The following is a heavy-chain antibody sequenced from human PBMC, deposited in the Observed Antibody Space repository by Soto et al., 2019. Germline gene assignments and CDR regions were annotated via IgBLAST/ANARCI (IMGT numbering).Heavy chain of an antibody. CDR2: MYHSGST. V-gene: IGHV4-30-2*01. CDR3: ARVWGGAFDI. Sequence: SETLSPPRAVSGGSISSGRYSWSWIRQPPGTGLEWIGYMYHSGSTYYNPSLKSRVTISVDTSKNQFSLKLSSVTAADTAVYYCARVWGGAFDIWGQGTMVT. D-gene: IGHD3-10*01. CDR1: GGSISSGRYS. J-gene: IGHJ3*02.